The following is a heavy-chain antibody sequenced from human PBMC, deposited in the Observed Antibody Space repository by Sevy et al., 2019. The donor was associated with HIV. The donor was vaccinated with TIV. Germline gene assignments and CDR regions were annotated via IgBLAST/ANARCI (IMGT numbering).Heavy chain of an antibody. CDR3: ARTSSGATMGSLYFDY. J-gene: IGHJ4*02. CDR2: ISYSGST. CDR1: GGSVSSGSYY. Sequence: SETLSLTCTVSGGSVSSGSYYWSWIRQPPGKGLEWIGYISYSGSTNYNPSLKSRVTISVDTSKNQFSLKLSSVTAADTAVYYCARTSSGATMGSLYFDYWGQGTLVTVSS. D-gene: IGHD1-26*01. V-gene: IGHV4-61*01.